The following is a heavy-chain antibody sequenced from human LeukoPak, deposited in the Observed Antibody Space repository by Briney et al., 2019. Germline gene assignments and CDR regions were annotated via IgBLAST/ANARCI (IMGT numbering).Heavy chain of an antibody. J-gene: IGHJ3*02. CDR2: IRYDGSNK. Sequence: GGSLRLSCAASGFTFSSYGMHWVRQAPGKGLEWVAFIRYDGSNKYYADSVKGRFTISRDNSKNTLYLQMNSLRAEDTAVYYCAKDGIHCSSTSCSEGAFDIWGQGTMVTVSS. D-gene: IGHD2-2*01. V-gene: IGHV3-30*02. CDR3: AKDGIHCSSTSCSEGAFDI. CDR1: GFTFSSYG.